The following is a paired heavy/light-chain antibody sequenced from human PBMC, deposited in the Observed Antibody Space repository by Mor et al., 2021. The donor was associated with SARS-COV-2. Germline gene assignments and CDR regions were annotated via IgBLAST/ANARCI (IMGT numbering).Heavy chain of an antibody. CDR2: ISAYNGNT. D-gene: IGHD1-26*01. CDR3: ARVEEPPLFDY. V-gene: IGHV1-18*04. J-gene: IGHJ4*02. CDR1: GYTFTSYG. Sequence: QVQLVQSGAEVKKPGASVKVSCKASGYTFTSYGISWVRQAPGQGLEWMGWISAYNGNTNYAQKLQGRVTMTTDTSTSTAYMELRSLRSDDTAVYYCARVEEPPLFDYWGQGTLVTVSS.
Light chain of an antibody. CDR1: RNIDNS. V-gene: IGKV1-39*01. CDR2: AAS. CDR3: QQSHTTPQT. Sequence: DIQMTQSPAFLSASVGDRVTITCRASRNIDNSVNWYQQRPGRAPKLLIYAASNLPFGAPSTFSGSGSGTDFTLTINSLRPEDFATYYCQQSHTTPQTFGQGTKVEIK. J-gene: IGKJ2*01.